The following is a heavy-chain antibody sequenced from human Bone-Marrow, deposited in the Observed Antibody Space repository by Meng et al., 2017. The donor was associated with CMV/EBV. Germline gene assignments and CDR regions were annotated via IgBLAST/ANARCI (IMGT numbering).Heavy chain of an antibody. V-gene: IGHV1-2*02. CDR1: GYTFTGYY. CDR3: ARGGGYSYGYSSGFDP. Sequence: SVKVSCKASGYTFTGYYMHWVRQAPGQGLEWMGWINPNSGGTNYAQKFQGRVTMTRDTSISTAYMELSRLRSDDTAVYYCARGGGYSYGYSSGFDPWGQGTLVTVSS. D-gene: IGHD5-18*01. J-gene: IGHJ5*02. CDR2: INPNSGGT.